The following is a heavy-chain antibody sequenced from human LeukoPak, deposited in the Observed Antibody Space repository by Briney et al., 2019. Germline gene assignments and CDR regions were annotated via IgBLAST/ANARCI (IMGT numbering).Heavy chain of an antibody. V-gene: IGHV4-34*01. J-gene: IGHJ6*02. D-gene: IGHD2-15*01. Sequence: SETLSLTCAVYGGSFSGYYWSWIRQPPGKGLEWIGEINHSGSTNYNPSLKSRVTISVDTSKNQFSLKLSSVTAADTAVYYCASGSCYGDTCYYYGMDVWGQGTTVTVSS. CDR1: GGSFSGYY. CDR3: ASGSCYGDTCYYYGMDV. CDR2: INHSGST.